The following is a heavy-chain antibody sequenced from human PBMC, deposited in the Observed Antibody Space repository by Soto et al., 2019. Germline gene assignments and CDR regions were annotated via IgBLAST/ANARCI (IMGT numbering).Heavy chain of an antibody. CDR1: GFSFVNFA. CDR2: ISARSSKT. J-gene: IGHJ6*02. D-gene: IGHD3-10*01. V-gene: IGHV3-23*01. CDR3: AKVFYDSGTTFFGVDV. Sequence: PGGSLRLSCVCSGFSFVNFAMRWVRQAPGKGLEWVSSISARSSKTYYAGSVKGRFTISRDNSKNTLFLQMNSLTAEDTAVYYCAKVFYDSGTTFFGVDVWGQGTTVTVSS.